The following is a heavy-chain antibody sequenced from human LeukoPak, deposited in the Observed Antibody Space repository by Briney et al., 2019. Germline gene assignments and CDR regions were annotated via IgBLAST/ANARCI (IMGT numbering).Heavy chain of an antibody. D-gene: IGHD2-21*02. CDR1: GFTFSSYS. CDR3: APLPTYCGGDCYLD. CDR2: ISSSSSYI. V-gene: IGHV3-21*01. J-gene: IGHJ4*02. Sequence: GGSLRLSCAASGFTFSSYSMNWVRQAPGKGLEWVSSISSSSSYIYYADSVKGRFTISRDNAKNSLYLQMNSLRAEDTAVYYCAPLPTYCGGDCYLDWGQGTLVTVSS.